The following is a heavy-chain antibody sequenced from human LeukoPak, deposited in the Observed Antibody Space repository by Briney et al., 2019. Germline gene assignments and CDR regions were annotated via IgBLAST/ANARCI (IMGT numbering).Heavy chain of an antibody. Sequence: PSETLSLTCTVSGGSISGSISGTYWSWVRQPAGKGLEWIGRIHSSGSTKNNPSLKSRVTMSVDTSKNQLFLRLTSVTAADTALYYCARGSQNYYNPFDNWGQGTLVSVSS. D-gene: IGHD3-10*01. CDR1: GGSISGSISGTY. J-gene: IGHJ4*02. CDR3: ARGSQNYYNPFDN. V-gene: IGHV4-4*07. CDR2: IHSSGST.